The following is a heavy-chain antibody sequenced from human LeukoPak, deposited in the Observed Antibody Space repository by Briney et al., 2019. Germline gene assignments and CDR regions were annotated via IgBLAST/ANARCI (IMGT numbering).Heavy chain of an antibody. V-gene: IGHV3-23*01. CDR2: ISGSGGST. D-gene: IGHD3-22*01. CDR3: AKVYDSSGYNPYYFDY. Sequence: PGGSLRLSCSASGFTFTTYGMNWVRQAPGKGLEWVSAISGSGGSTYYADSVKGRFTISRDNSKNTLYLQMNSLRAEDTAVYYCAKVYDSSGYNPYYFDYWGQGTLVTVSS. J-gene: IGHJ4*02. CDR1: GFTFTTYG.